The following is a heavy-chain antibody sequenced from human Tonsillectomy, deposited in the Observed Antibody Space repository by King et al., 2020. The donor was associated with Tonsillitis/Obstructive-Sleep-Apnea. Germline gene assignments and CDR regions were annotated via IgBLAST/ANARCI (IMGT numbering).Heavy chain of an antibody. D-gene: IGHD2-2*01. CDR2: ISYDGSNK. CDR3: TRPYGHHCRSASCYSWHFDV. J-gene: IGHJ2*01. CDR1: GFTFSSYA. V-gene: IGHV3-30*04. Sequence: QVQLVESGGGVVQPGRSLRLSCAASGFTFSSYAMHWVRQAPGKGLEWVAVISYDGSNKYYADSVKGRFTISRDNSKNTLYLQMNSLRADDTAVYYCTRPYGHHCRSASCYSWHFDVWGRGTLVTVSS.